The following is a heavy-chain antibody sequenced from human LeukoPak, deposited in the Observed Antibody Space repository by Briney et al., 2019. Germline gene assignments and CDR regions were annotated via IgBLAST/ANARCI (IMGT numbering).Heavy chain of an antibody. V-gene: IGHV4-59*01. CDR3: ARDRDYGDYQYAFDI. Sequence: PSETLSLTCTVSGGSISSYYWSWIRQPPGKGLEWIGYINYSGSTDYNPSLKSRVTISVDTSKNQFSLKLSSVTAADTAVYYCARDRDYGDYQYAFDIWGQGTMVTVSS. CDR2: INYSGST. J-gene: IGHJ3*02. D-gene: IGHD4-17*01. CDR1: GGSISSYY.